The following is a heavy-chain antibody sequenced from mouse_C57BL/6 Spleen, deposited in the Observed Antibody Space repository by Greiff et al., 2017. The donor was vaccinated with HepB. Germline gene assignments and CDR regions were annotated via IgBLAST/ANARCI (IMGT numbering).Heavy chain of an antibody. CDR1: GFNIKDYY. CDR2: IDPEDGDT. CDR3: TFYYGSSYGAMDY. V-gene: IGHV14-1*01. Sequence: VQLQQPGAELVRPGASVKLSCTASGFNIKDYYMHWVKQRPEQGLEWIGRIDPEDGDTEYAPKFQGKATMTADTSSNTAYLQLSSLTSEDTAVYYCTFYYGSSYGAMDYWGQGTSVTVSS. D-gene: IGHD1-1*01. J-gene: IGHJ4*01.